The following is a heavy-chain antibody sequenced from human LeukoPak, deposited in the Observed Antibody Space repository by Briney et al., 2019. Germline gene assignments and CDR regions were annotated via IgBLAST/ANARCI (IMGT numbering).Heavy chain of an antibody. D-gene: IGHD1-26*01. Sequence: GGSLRLSCAASGFTFSSYWMSWARQAPGKGLEWVANINQEGSEKYYVDSVKGRFTISRDNGRRSLYLQMNSLRAEDTAVYYCARQWELRVPYYFESWGQGTLVTVSS. V-gene: IGHV3-7*01. CDR3: ARQWELRVPYYFES. CDR2: INQEGSEK. J-gene: IGHJ4*02. CDR1: GFTFSSYW.